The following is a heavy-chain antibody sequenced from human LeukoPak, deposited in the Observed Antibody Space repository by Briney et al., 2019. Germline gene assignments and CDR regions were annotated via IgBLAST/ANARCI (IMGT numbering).Heavy chain of an antibody. CDR2: ISWNSGSI. D-gene: IGHD3-16*01. V-gene: IGHV3-9*01. J-gene: IGHJ4*02. CDR3: AKDGGSGQPRPLGYFDY. Sequence: LSLTCTVSGGSISSYYWSWIRQHPGKGLEWVSGISWNSGSIGYADSVKGRFTISRDNAKNSLYLQMNSLRAEDTALYYCAKDGGSGQPRPLGYFDYWGQGTLVTVSS. CDR1: GGSISSYY.